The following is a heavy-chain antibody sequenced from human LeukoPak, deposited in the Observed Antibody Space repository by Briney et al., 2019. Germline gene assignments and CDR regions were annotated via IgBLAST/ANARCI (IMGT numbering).Heavy chain of an antibody. CDR2: ISAYNGNT. J-gene: IGHJ6*03. CDR1: GYTFTGYY. D-gene: IGHD3-16*02. CDR3: ARVVIEWYYYMDV. Sequence: ASVKVSCKASGYTFTGYYMHWVRQAPGQGLEWMGWISAYNGNTNYAQKLQGRVTMTTDTSTSTAYMELRSLRSDDTAVYYCARVVIEWYYYMDVWGKGTTVTVSS. V-gene: IGHV1-18*04.